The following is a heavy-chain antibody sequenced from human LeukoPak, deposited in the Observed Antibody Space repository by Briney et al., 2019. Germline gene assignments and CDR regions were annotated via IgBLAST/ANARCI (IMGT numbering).Heavy chain of an antibody. Sequence: GGCLRLSCAASGFTFSSHSMIWVRQAPGKGLEWVSYISSSSTTIYYADSVKGRFTISRDNAKNSLYLQMNSLRAEDTAVYYCARGNGGGDYWGQRTLVTVSS. V-gene: IGHV3-48*01. D-gene: IGHD4-23*01. J-gene: IGHJ4*02. CDR1: GFTFSSHS. CDR3: ARGNGGGDY. CDR2: ISSSSTTI.